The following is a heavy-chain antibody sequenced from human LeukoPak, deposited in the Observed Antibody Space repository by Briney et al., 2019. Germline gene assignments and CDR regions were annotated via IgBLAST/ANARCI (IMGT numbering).Heavy chain of an antibody. Sequence: ASVKVSCKASGDTFIRYGISWARQAPGQGLEWMGWISTGDGNTNYGQKFQGRVTMTTDTSTGTAYMELRSLGSDDTAIYYCARANNWNYALNYWGQGTLVTVSS. D-gene: IGHD1-7*01. CDR3: ARANNWNYALNY. CDR1: GDTFIRYG. J-gene: IGHJ4*02. V-gene: IGHV1-18*01. CDR2: ISTGDGNT.